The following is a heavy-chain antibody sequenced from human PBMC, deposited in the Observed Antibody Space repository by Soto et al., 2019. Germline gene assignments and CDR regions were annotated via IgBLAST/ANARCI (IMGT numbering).Heavy chain of an antibody. Sequence: VGSLRLSCAASGFTFSDAWMNWVRQAPGKGLEWVGRIYSRTDGGTTDYAAPVKGRFTVSRDDSKNTLYLQMNSLRAEDTAVYYCARRWSAYFDYWGQGTLVTVSS. CDR1: GFTFSDAW. V-gene: IGHV3-15*01. D-gene: IGHD3-3*01. J-gene: IGHJ4*02. CDR3: ARRWSAYFDY. CDR2: IYSRTDGGTT.